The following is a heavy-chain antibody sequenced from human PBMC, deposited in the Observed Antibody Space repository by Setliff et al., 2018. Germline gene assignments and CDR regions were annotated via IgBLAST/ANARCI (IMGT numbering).Heavy chain of an antibody. CDR3: ARGKTFFGAFIRAFDI. J-gene: IGHJ3*02. Sequence: PSETLSLTCTVSGGSISSHYWNWIRQPPGKGLEWIGHTHYSGSTNYNPSLKSRVTISVDTSKNQFSLKLNSVTAADTAVYHCARGKTFFGAFIRAFDIWGQGRMVTVSS. CDR2: THYSGST. D-gene: IGHD3-3*01. V-gene: IGHV4-59*11. CDR1: GGSISSHY.